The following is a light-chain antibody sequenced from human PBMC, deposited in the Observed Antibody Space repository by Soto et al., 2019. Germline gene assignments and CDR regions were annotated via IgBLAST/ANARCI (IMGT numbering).Light chain of an antibody. Sequence: EIVLTQSPATLSLSPGERATLSCRASQSVSSNLAWYQQKPGQAPRLLIYDASNRATGIPARFSGSGSGTDFTRAISSLEPEDFAFYYCQHPTNWPLTFGGGTKVEIK. CDR1: QSVSSN. V-gene: IGKV3-11*01. J-gene: IGKJ4*01. CDR2: DAS. CDR3: QHPTNWPLT.